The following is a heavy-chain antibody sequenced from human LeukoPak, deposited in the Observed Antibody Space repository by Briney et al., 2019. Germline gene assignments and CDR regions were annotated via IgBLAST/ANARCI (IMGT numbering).Heavy chain of an antibody. CDR1: GYSFTSYW. J-gene: IGHJ4*02. Sequence: GESLKISRKGSGYSFTSYWIDWVRQMPGKGLEWMGIIYPGDSDTRYSPSFQGQVTISADKSISTAYLQWSSLKASDTAMYYCARLERYCSSTSCYTSFDYWGQGTLVTVSS. D-gene: IGHD2-2*02. CDR2: IYPGDSDT. V-gene: IGHV5-51*01. CDR3: ARLERYCSSTSCYTSFDY.